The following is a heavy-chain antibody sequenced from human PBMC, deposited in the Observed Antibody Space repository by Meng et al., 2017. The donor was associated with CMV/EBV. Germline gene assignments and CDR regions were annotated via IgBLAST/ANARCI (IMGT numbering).Heavy chain of an antibody. CDR3: ARVLGSYIGGLESDYYYYGMDV. V-gene: IGHV3-21*01. CDR2: ISSSSSYI. CDR1: GFTFSSYS. J-gene: IGHJ6*02. Sequence: GESLKISCAASGFTFSSYSMNWVRQAPGKGLEWVSSISSSSSYIYCADSVKGRFTISRDNAKNSLYLQMNSLRAEDTAVYYCARVLGSYIGGLESDYYYYGMDVWGQGTTVTVSS. D-gene: IGHD2-15*01.